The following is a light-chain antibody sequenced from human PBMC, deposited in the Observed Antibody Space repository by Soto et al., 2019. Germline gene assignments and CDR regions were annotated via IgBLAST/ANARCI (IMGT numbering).Light chain of an antibody. Sequence: DSPLTQSPSTLSAAVGDRVTITCRSSESISYWFAWYQQKPGKAPKLLIYDVSVLKSGVSSRFSGSGSGTVFTLNISNLQPDDFASYYRHHFESYFGGGTKAEIK. CDR1: ESISYW. CDR2: DVS. V-gene: IGKV1-5*01. CDR3: HHFESY. J-gene: IGKJ4*01.